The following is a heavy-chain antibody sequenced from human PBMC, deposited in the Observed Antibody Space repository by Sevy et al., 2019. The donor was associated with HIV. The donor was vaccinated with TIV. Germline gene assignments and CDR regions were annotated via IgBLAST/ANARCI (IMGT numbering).Heavy chain of an antibody. Sequence: GGSLRLSCAASGFTFSSYGMHWVRQAPGKGLEWVAVISYDGSNKYYAHSVKGRFTISRDNSNNILYLQMSSLRVEDTALYFCARVAVEYCTNDCYHRFDHWGLGTLVTVSS. J-gene: IGHJ4*02. CDR2: ISYDGSNK. D-gene: IGHD2-8*01. V-gene: IGHV3-30*03. CDR1: GFTFSSYG. CDR3: ARVAVEYCTNDCYHRFDH.